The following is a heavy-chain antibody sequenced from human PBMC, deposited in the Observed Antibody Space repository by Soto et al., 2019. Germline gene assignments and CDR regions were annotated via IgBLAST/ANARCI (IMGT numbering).Heavy chain of an antibody. V-gene: IGHV3-48*02. CDR2: ISSSSSTI. D-gene: IGHD3-22*01. CDR1: GFTFSSYS. CDR3: AREGEVVITYYFDY. Sequence: ESGGGLVQPGGSLRLSCAASGFTFSSYSMNWVRQAPGKGLEWVSYISSSSSTIYYADSVKGRFTISRDNAKNSLYLQMNSLRDEDTAVYYGAREGEVVITYYFDYWGQGTLVTVSS. J-gene: IGHJ4*02.